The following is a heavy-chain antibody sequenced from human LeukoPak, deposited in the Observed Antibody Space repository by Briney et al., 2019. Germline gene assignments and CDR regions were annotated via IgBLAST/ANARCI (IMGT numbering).Heavy chain of an antibody. CDR1: GFTVSNNY. CDR3: AKANPSIVGARAGGPINF. J-gene: IGHJ3*01. CDR2: VYGGGST. V-gene: IGHV3-53*05. D-gene: IGHD1-26*01. Sequence: TGGSLRLSCAASGFTVSNNYMSWVRQAPGKGLEWVSVVYGGGSTYYANSVKGRFTISRDNSKNSLYLQMNSLRTEDTAVYYCAKANPSIVGARAGGPINFWGQGTMVTVSS.